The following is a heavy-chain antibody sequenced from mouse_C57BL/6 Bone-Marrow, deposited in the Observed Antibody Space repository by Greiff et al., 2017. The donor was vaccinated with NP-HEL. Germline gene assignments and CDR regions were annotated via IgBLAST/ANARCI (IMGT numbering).Heavy chain of an antibody. Sequence: QVHVKQSGAELARPGASVKLSCKASGYTFTSYGISWVKQRTGQGLEWIGEIYPRSGNTYYNEKFKGKATLTADKSSSTAYMELRSLTSEDSAVYFCAGYYGTYWYFDVWGTGTTVTVSS. CDR2: IYPRSGNT. D-gene: IGHD1-1*01. CDR1: GYTFTSYG. CDR3: AGYYGTYWYFDV. V-gene: IGHV1-81*01. J-gene: IGHJ1*03.